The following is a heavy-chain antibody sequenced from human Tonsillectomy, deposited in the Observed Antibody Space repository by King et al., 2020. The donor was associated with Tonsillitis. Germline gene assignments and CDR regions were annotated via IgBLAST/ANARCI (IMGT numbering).Heavy chain of an antibody. V-gene: IGHV3-9*01. J-gene: IGHJ6*02. Sequence: VQLVESGGGLVQPGRSLRLSCAASGFTFDDYAMHWVRHAPGKGLEWVSGISWNSGSIGYADSVKGRFTISRDNAKNSLYLKMNSLRAEATALYYCAKDIGIASMTTVTLFYYYGMDVWGQGTTVTVSS. CDR2: ISWNSGSI. CDR3: AKDIGIASMTTVTLFYYYGMDV. CDR1: GFTFDDYA. D-gene: IGHD4-11*01.